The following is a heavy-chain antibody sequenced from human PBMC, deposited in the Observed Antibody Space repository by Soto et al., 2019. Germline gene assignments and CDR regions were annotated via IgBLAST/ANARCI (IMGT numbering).Heavy chain of an antibody. Sequence: LSLTCTVSGGSVSSGSYYWSWIRQPPGKGLEWIGYIYYSGSTNYNPSLKSRVTISVDTSKNQFSLKLSSVTAADTAVYYCARVGSGWPAPDYWGQGTLVTVSS. CDR1: GGSVSSGSYY. J-gene: IGHJ4*02. V-gene: IGHV4-61*01. D-gene: IGHD6-19*01. CDR3: ARVGSGWPAPDY. CDR2: IYYSGST.